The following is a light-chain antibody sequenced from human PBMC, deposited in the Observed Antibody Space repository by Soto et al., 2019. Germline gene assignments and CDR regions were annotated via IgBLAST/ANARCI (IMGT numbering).Light chain of an antibody. V-gene: IGKV4-1*01. CDR1: QSVLYSSNNKNY. CDR2: WAS. CDR3: QQYYSTPWT. Sequence: DIVMTQSPDSVAVSLGERATINCKSSQSVLYSSNNKNYLAWYQQKPGQPPKLLIYWASTRESGVPDRFSGSGSGTDFTLTISSLQAEDVAVYYCQQYYSTPWTFDQGTKVEIK. J-gene: IGKJ1*01.